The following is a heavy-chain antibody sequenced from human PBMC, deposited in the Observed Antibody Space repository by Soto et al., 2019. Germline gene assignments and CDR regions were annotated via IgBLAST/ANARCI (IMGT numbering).Heavy chain of an antibody. Sequence: GGSLSLSCAASGFTVSSNYMSWVRQAPGKGLEWVSVIYSGGSTYYADSVKGRFTISRDNSKNTLYLQMNSLRAEDTAVYYCARDRVESGYPEYFQFWGQGTLVTVSS. D-gene: IGHD3-22*01. J-gene: IGHJ1*01. CDR3: ARDRVESGYPEYFQF. V-gene: IGHV3-53*01. CDR1: GFTVSSNY. CDR2: IYSGGST.